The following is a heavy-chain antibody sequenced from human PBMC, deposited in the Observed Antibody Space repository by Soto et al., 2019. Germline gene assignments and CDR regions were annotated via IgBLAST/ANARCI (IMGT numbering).Heavy chain of an antibody. V-gene: IGHV4-34*01. D-gene: IGHD6-13*01. CDR1: GGSFSGYY. J-gene: IGHJ4*02. CDR3: ARGHTSSWAN. Sequence: SETLSLTCAVYGGSFSGYYWSWIRQPPGKGLEWIGEINHSGSTNYNPSLKSRVTISVDTSKNPFSLKLSSVTAADTAVYYWARGHTSSWANWGQGTLVTVSS. CDR2: INHSGST.